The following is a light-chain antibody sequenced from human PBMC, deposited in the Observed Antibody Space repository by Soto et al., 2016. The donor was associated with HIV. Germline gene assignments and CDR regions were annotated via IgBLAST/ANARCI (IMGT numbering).Light chain of an antibody. Sequence: DTQMTQSPSTLSASVGDRVTITCRASQSVSWWLAWYQQKPGKAPKLLMYKASTLESGVPLRFSGGGSGTEFTLTVSSLQPDDFATYYCQQYYDGWTFGQGTKV. CDR3: QQYYDGWT. V-gene: IGKV1-5*03. CDR2: KAS. CDR1: QSVSWW. J-gene: IGKJ1*01.